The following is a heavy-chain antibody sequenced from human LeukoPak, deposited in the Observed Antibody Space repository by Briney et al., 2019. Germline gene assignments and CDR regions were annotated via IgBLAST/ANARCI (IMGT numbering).Heavy chain of an antibody. CDR1: VGTFSNYA. CDR3: ARGWSYDSSGWLAFDI. Sequence: SVKVSCKASVGTFSNYAISWVRHAPGQGLEWVGGIISLYCTAKYTQKFQDRVSITTDESTSTAYMELSSLRSEDTAVYYCARGWSYDSSGWLAFDIWGQGTMVTVSS. CDR2: IISLYCTA. D-gene: IGHD3-22*01. V-gene: IGHV1-69*05. J-gene: IGHJ3*02.